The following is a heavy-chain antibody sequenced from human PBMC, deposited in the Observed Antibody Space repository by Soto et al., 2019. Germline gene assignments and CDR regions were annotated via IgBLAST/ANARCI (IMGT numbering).Heavy chain of an antibody. J-gene: IGHJ1*01. CDR1: GIPFSASG. Sequence: QVQLVESGGGVVQPGRSLRLSCAASGIPFSASGMHWVRQAPGKGLEWVAMIWCDGNSQYYADSVKGRFTISRDNSRNTVYLQMDRMGVEDTAVYFCARDKGVTCIDQWGVGTLVAVSS. CDR2: IWCDGNSQ. CDR3: ARDKGVTCIDQ. D-gene: IGHD5-18*01. V-gene: IGHV3-33*01.